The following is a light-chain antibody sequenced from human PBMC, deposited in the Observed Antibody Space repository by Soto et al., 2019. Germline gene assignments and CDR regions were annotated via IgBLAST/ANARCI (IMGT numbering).Light chain of an antibody. CDR2: GGS. Sequence: EIVLTQSPASLSVSPGDRVTVSCRASESLFGFLAWYQQKPGQSPRLVIYGGSTRATGIPARFSGSGSATDLTLTISSLQSEDFAVYFCQSYNEWPFASGLGTKLEI. J-gene: IGKJ2*01. V-gene: IGKV3-15*01. CDR3: QSYNEWPFA. CDR1: ESLFGF.